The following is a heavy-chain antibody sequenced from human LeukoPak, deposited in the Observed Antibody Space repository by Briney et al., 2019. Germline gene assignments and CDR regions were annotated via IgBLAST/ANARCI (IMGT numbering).Heavy chain of an antibody. CDR1: GFTFSSYA. D-gene: IGHD4-23*01. V-gene: IGHV3-30*04. J-gene: IGHJ4*02. CDR2: ISYDGSNK. Sequence: PGGSLRLSCAASGFTFSSYAMHWVRQAPGKGLEWVAVISYDGSNKYYADSVKGRFTISRDNSKNTLYLQMNSLRAEDTAVYYCARDPGPYGGNSPFDYWGQGTLVTVSS. CDR3: ARDPGPYGGNSPFDY.